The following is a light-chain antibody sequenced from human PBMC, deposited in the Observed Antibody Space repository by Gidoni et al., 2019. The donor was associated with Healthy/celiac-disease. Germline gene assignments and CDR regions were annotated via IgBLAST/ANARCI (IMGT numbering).Light chain of an antibody. CDR2: AAS. CDR3: QQSYSTPQT. J-gene: IGKJ1*01. Sequence: DIQMTQSPSSLSASVGDRVTITCRASQSISSYLNWYQQKPGKAPKLLIYAASSLQSGVPSRFSGSGSGTDFTLTISSLQPEDFATYSCQQSYSTPQTFGQXTKVEIK. V-gene: IGKV1-39*01. CDR1: QSISSY.